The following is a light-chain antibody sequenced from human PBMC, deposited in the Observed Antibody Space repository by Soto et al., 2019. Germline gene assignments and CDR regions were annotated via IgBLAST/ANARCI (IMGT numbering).Light chain of an antibody. CDR2: AS. CDR1: QSVSDSY. V-gene: IGKV3-20*01. CDR3: QHYGTSAL. J-gene: IGKJ3*01. Sequence: ESVLTQSPGTLSLSPGERATLSCRASQSVSDSYLAWYQQKPGQAPRLLIYASSRATGIPDRFSGSGSGTDFTLTISRLEPEDFAVYYCQHYGTSALFGPGTTVDIK.